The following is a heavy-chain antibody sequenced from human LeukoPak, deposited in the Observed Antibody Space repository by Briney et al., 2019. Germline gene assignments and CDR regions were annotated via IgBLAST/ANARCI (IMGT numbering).Heavy chain of an antibody. CDR3: AKDNGRWLKPNYFDY. V-gene: IGHV3-23*01. Sequence: GGSLRLSCVGAGFTFSAYSMNWVRQAPGKGLEWVSAISGSGGSTYYADSVKGRFTISRDNSKNTLYLQMNSLRAEDTAVYYCAKDNGRWLKPNYFDYWGQGTLVTVSS. CDR2: ISGSGGST. D-gene: IGHD5-24*01. J-gene: IGHJ4*02. CDR1: GFTFSAYS.